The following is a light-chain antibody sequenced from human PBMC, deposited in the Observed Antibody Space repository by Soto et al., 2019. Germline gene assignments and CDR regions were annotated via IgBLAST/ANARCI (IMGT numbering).Light chain of an antibody. CDR1: QSVSSSY. V-gene: IGKV3-20*01. J-gene: IGKJ4*01. CDR2: GAS. Sequence: VLRQSPGTLVLSPGGKETLSCGASQSVSSSYLAWYQQKPGQAPRLLFYGASSRSTGVPDRFSVSGSGTEFTLTITSLQSEDFAVYYCQHYANWPLTFGGGTKVDIK. CDR3: QHYANWPLT.